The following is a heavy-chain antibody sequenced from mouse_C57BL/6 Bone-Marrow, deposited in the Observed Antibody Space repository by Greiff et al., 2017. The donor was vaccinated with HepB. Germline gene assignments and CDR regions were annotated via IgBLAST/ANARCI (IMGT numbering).Heavy chain of an antibody. CDR2: ISYDGSN. D-gene: IGHD1-1*02. CDR1: GYSITSGYY. J-gene: IGHJ2*01. CDR3: AREYYGPP. Sequence: VQLQQSGPGLVKPSQSLSLTCSVTGYSITSGYYWNWIRQFPGNKLEWMGYISYDGSNNYNPSLKNRISITRDTSKNQFFLKLNSVTTEDTATYYCAREYYGPPWGQGTTLTVSS. V-gene: IGHV3-6*01.